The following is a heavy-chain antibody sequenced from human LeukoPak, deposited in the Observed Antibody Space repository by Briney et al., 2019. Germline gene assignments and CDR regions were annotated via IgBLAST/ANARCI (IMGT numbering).Heavy chain of an antibody. D-gene: IGHD6-13*01. Sequence: SETLSLTCTVSGGSINGYFWSWIRQPPGKGLEWLGHVYFSGSTKYNPSLESGVAILIDTSKKQSSLKLSSVTAADTAVYYCARGQTAAGEIWYFDYWGQGSLLTVAS. CDR1: GGSINGYF. CDR2: VYFSGST. V-gene: IGHV4-59*01. J-gene: IGHJ4*02. CDR3: ARGQTAAGEIWYFDY.